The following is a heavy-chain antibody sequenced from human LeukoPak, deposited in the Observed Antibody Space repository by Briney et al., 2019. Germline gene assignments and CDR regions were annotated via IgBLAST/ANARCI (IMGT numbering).Heavy chain of an antibody. V-gene: IGHV4-4*07. CDR2: VYRSGNT. J-gene: IGHJ4*02. CDR3: ARTGYSSGWFSPGGYFDY. D-gene: IGHD6-19*01. Sequence: PSETLSLTCSVSGGSISTYYWSWIRQPAGKGLEWIGRVYRSGNTNYNPSLKSRVTISVDTSKNQFSLKLSSVTAADTAVYYCARTGYSSGWFSPGGYFDYWGRGTLVTVSS. CDR1: GGSISTYY.